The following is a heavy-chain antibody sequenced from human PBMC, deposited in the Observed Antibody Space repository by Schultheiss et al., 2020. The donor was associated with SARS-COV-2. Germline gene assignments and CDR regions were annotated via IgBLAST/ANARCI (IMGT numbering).Heavy chain of an antibody. V-gene: IGHV1-8*01. J-gene: IGHJ4*02. CDR3: ARVVIIAAAATASDY. Sequence: ASVKVSCKASGYTFTSYDINWVRQATGQGLEWMGWMNPNSGNTGYAQKFQGRVTMTTDTSTSTAYMELRSLRSDDTAVYYCARVVIIAAAATASDYWGQGTLVTVSS. CDR1: GYTFTSYD. CDR2: MNPNSGNT. D-gene: IGHD6-13*01.